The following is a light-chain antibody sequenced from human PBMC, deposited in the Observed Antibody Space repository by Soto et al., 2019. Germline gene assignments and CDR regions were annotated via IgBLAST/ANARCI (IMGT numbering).Light chain of an antibody. J-gene: IGKJ4*01. CDR3: QQYEKWPLT. CDR1: QSVGRS. V-gene: IGKV3-15*01. Sequence: EIVMTQSPATLSVSPGERVTLSCRASQSVGRSLAWYQQKAGQAPRLLICGASTRATGTPVRFSGSGSGTEFSLTISSLQSEDFVVYYCQQYEKWPLTFGGGTKVEIK. CDR2: GAS.